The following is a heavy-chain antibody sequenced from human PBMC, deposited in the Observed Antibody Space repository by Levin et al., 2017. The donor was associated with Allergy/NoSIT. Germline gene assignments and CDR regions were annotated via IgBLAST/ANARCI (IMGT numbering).Heavy chain of an antibody. Sequence: GESLKISCAGSGFTFNNFAMNWVRQTPGKGLEWVSSIRGNGGTTYYADSVKGGFTISRDNSKNTLYLQMNSLRTDDTAIYYCAKTPAPLLQVLLPYYSYSMDLLCKGPPVTVSS. CDR3: AKTPAPLLQVLLPYYSYSMDL. J-gene: IGHJ6*03. V-gene: IGHV3-23*01. CDR2: IRGNGGTT. D-gene: IGHD2/OR15-2a*01. CDR1: GFTFNNFA.